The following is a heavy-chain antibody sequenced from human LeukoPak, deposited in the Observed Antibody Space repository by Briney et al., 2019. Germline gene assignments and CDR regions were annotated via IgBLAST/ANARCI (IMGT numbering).Heavy chain of an antibody. Sequence: PGRSLRLSCAASGFTFSSYGMHWVRQAPGKGLEWVAVIWYDGSNKYYADSVKGRFTISRDNSKNTLYLQMNGLRADDTAVYYCARAAYCGDDCYLNYFDYWGQGTLVTVSS. CDR3: ARAAYCGDDCYLNYFDY. D-gene: IGHD2-21*02. CDR1: GFTFSSYG. V-gene: IGHV3-30*19. J-gene: IGHJ4*02. CDR2: IWYDGSNK.